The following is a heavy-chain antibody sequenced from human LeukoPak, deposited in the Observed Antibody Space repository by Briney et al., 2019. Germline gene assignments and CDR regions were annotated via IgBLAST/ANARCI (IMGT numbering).Heavy chain of an antibody. CDR3: AREKGYCSSTSCFDAFDI. V-gene: IGHV1-69*04. CDR2: IIPILGIA. D-gene: IGHD2-2*01. CDR1: GGTFSSYT. Sequence: SVKVSCKASGGTFSSYTISWVRQAPGQGLEWMGRIIPILGIANYAQKFQGGVTITADKSTSTAYMELSSLRSEDTAVYYCAREKGYCSSTSCFDAFDIWGQGTMVTVSS. J-gene: IGHJ3*02.